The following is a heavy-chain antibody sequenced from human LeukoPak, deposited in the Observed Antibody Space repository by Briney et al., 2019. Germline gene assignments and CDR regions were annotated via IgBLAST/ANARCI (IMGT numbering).Heavy chain of an antibody. CDR1: GGSISSYY. V-gene: IGHV4-59*12. J-gene: IGHJ4*02. Sequence: SETLSLTCTVSGGSISSYYCTWIRQPPPKALAGVGYIYYSGSTNYNPSLKSRVTISVDTSKNQFSLRLSSVTAADTAVYYCARDSGSSGWYLGYWGREPWSPSPQ. CDR2: IYYSGST. D-gene: IGHD6-19*01. CDR3: ARDSGSSGWYLGY.